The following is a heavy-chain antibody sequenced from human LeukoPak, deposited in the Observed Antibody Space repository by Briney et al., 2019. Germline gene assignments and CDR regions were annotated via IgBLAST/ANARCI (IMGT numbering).Heavy chain of an antibody. CDR3: AGRDGYNDYYYYYMDV. CDR2: IYSGGST. CDR1: GFTFDDYG. J-gene: IGHJ6*03. D-gene: IGHD5-24*01. V-gene: IGHV3-66*01. Sequence: GGSLRLSCAASGFTFDDYGMSWVRQAPGKGLEWVSVIYSGGSTYYADSVKGRFTISRDNSKNTLYLQMNSLRAEDTAVYYCAGRDGYNDYYYYYMDVWGKGTTVTVSS.